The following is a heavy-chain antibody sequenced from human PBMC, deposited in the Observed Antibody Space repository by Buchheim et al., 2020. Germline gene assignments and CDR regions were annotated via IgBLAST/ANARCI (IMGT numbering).Heavy chain of an antibody. Sequence: QVQLVESGGGVVQPGRSLRLSCAASGFTFSSYGMHWVRQAPGKGLEWVAVIWYDGSNKYYADSVKGRFTISRDNSKNRLYLQMNSLRAEDTAVYYCARRLVVPAASSWHYYYYMDVWGKGTT. CDR3: ARRLVVPAASSWHYYYYMDV. J-gene: IGHJ6*03. CDR1: GFTFSSYG. D-gene: IGHD2-2*01. V-gene: IGHV3-33*01. CDR2: IWYDGSNK.